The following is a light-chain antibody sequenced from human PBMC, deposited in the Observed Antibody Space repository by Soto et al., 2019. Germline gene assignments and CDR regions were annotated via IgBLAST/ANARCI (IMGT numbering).Light chain of an antibody. J-gene: IGKJ1*01. V-gene: IGKV3-15*01. Sequence: EIVMTQSPATLSVSPGGRATLSCRASQSISDTLAWYQQKPGQAPRLLIYGASRRATGFPARFSGSGSGTYFTLTISSLQPEDFAVYYCQQYDNWPWTLGQGTKVDIK. CDR3: QQYDNWPWT. CDR2: GAS. CDR1: QSISDT.